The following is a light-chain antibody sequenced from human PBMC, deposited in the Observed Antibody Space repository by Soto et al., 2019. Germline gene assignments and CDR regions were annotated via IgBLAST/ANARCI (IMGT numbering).Light chain of an antibody. CDR3: AAWDDSLRGWV. V-gene: IGLV1-47*01. Sequence: QSALTQPPSASGTPGLRVTISCSGSSSNIGSNYVYWYQQFPGTAPKLLIYRNDQRPSGVPDRFSGSKSGTSASLAISGLRSEDESDYYCAAWDDSLRGWVFGGGTKLTVL. CDR2: RND. CDR1: SSNIGSNY. J-gene: IGLJ3*02.